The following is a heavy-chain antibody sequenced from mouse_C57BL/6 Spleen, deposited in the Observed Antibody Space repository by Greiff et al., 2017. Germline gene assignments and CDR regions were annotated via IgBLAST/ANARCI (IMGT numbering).Heavy chain of an antibody. J-gene: IGHJ3*01. CDR3: AREGPGAY. Sequence: VQLQQSGAELARPGASVKLSCKASGYTFTSYGISWVKQRTGQGLEWSGEIYPRSGNTYYNEKFKGKATLTADKSSSTAYMELRSLTSEDSAVYFCAREGPGAYWGQGTLVTVAA. CDR2: IYPRSGNT. V-gene: IGHV1-81*01. D-gene: IGHD3-3*01. CDR1: GYTFTSYG.